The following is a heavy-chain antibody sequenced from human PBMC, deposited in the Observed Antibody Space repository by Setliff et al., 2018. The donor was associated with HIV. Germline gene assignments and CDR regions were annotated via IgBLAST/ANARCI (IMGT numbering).Heavy chain of an antibody. CDR1: GFTFSTSS. CDR2: INWSGDSR. Sequence: GGSLRLSCAASGFTFSTSSLNWVRQAPGKGLEWVAGINWSGDSRAYADSVKGRFTISRDNAKNSLFLQMNGLRAEDTAIYYCARGGNDYSFRHFDYWGQGTPVTVSS. V-gene: IGHV3-20*04. CDR3: ARGGNDYSFRHFDY. J-gene: IGHJ4*02. D-gene: IGHD4-4*01.